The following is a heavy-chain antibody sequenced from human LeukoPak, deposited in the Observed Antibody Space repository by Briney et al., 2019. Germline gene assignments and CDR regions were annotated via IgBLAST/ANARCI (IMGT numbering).Heavy chain of an antibody. CDR1: GYSFTSYW. CDR3: ARAGGGSSFSDY. Sequence: GESLKISCKGSGYSFTSYWIGWVRQAPGQGLEWMGWISAYNGNTNYAQKLQGRVTMTTDTSTSTAYMELRSLRSDDTAVYYCARAGGGSSFSDYWGQGTLVTVSS. CDR2: ISAYNGNT. J-gene: IGHJ4*02. V-gene: IGHV1-18*01. D-gene: IGHD6-6*01.